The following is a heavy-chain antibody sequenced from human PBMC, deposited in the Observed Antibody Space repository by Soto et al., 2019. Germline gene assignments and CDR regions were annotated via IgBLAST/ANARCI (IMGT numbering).Heavy chain of an antibody. CDR2: ISGSGGST. CDR1: GFTFSSYA. V-gene: IGHV3-23*01. J-gene: IGHJ6*02. Sequence: LRLSCAASGFTFSSYAMSWVRQAPGKGLEWVSAISGSGGSTYYADSVKGRFTTSRDNSKNTLYLQMNSLRAEDTAVYYCAKPEDYDFWSGYYTRYYYYYGMDVWGQGTTVTVSS. CDR3: AKPEDYDFWSGYYTRYYYYYGMDV. D-gene: IGHD3-3*01.